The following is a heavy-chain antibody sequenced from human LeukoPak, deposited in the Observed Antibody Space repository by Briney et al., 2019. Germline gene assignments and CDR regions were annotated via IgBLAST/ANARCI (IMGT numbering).Heavy chain of an antibody. CDR2: IYYSGST. CDR1: GGSISSSSYY. CDR3: ARRYYYDSSGYYYQ. D-gene: IGHD3-22*01. V-gene: IGHV4-39*01. J-gene: IGHJ4*02. Sequence: SETLSLTCTVSGGSISSSSYYWGWIRQPPGKGLEWIGSIYYSGSTYYNPSLKSRVIISVDTSKNQFSLKLSSVTAADTAVYYCARRYYYDSSGYYYQWGQGTLVTVSS.